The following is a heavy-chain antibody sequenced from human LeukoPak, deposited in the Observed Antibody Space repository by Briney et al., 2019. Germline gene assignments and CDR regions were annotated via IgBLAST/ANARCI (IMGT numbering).Heavy chain of an antibody. Sequence: GGSLRLSCAASGFTFSSYSMNWVRQAPGKGLEWVSSISSSSSYIYYADSVKGRFTISRDNAKNSLFLQMNSLRAEDTAVYYCARLGPTVTRGYYYYYYYMDVWGKGTTVTISS. V-gene: IGHV3-21*01. CDR1: GFTFSSYS. CDR2: ISSSSSYI. J-gene: IGHJ6*03. D-gene: IGHD4-17*01. CDR3: ARLGPTVTRGYYYYYYYMDV.